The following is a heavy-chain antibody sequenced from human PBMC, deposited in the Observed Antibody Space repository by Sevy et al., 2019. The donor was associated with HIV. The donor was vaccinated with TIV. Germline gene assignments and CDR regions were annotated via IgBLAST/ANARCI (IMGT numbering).Heavy chain of an antibody. CDR1: GYTFTGYY. Sequence: ASVKVSCKASGYTFTGYYMHWVRQAPGQGLEWMGWINPNRGGTNYAQKFQGRVTMTRDTSISTAYMELRRLGSDDTAGYYGARAIVVVVAATLLDFDYWGQGTLVTVSS. CDR3: ARAIVVVVAATLLDFDY. CDR2: INPNRGGT. J-gene: IGHJ4*02. D-gene: IGHD2-15*01. V-gene: IGHV1-2*02.